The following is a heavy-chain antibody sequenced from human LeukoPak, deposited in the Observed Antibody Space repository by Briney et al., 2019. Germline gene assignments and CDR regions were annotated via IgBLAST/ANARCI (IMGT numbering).Heavy chain of an antibody. J-gene: IGHJ3*02. D-gene: IGHD4-17*01. CDR1: GGSISSSSYY. CDR3: ARESPRRDYGDYYAFDI. Sequence: PSETLSLTCTVSGGSISSSSYYWGWIRQPPGKGLEWIGSIYYSGSTYYNPSLKSRVTISVDTSKNQFSLKLSSVTAADTAVYYCARESPRRDYGDYYAFDIWGQGTMVTVSS. CDR2: IYYSGST. V-gene: IGHV4-39*07.